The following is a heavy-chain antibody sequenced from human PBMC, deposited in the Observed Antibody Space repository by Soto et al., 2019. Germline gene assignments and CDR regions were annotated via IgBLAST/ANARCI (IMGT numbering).Heavy chain of an antibody. CDR3: ARDLWGYCGADCYPLDV. CDR2: MYNTGST. CDR1: GGSISSYY. J-gene: IGHJ6*02. D-gene: IGHD2-21*02. Sequence: PSETLSLTCTVPGGSISSYYWSWIRQPPGKGLEWIGYMYNTGSTIYNPSLKRRVTISVDTSKNQFSLKLNSVTAADTAVYYCARDLWGYCGADCYPLDVWGQGTMVTVSS. V-gene: IGHV4-59*01.